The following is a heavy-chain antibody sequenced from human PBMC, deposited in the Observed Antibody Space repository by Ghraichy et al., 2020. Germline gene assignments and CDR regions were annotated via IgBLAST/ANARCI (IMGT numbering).Heavy chain of an antibody. CDR1: GDSVSSNSAA. D-gene: IGHD6-6*01. CDR2: TYYRSKWYN. Sequence: SQTLSLTCAISGDSVSSNSAAWNWIRQSPSRGLEWLGRTYYRSKWYNDYAVSVKSRITINPDTSKNQFSLQLNSVTPEDTAVYYCARDQRIAARPRYNWFDPWGQGTLVTVSS. CDR3: ARDQRIAARPRYNWFDP. J-gene: IGHJ5*02. V-gene: IGHV6-1*01.